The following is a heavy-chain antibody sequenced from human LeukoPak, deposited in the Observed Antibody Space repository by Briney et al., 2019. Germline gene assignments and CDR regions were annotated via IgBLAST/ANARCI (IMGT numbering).Heavy chain of an antibody. CDR3: XXALRVGAVDNWYFDL. J-gene: IGHJ2*01. D-gene: IGHD6-19*01. Sequence: GGSLRLSCAASGFTFSSYAMSWVRQAPGKGLEWVSAISGSGGSTYYADSVKGRFTISRDNSKNTLYLQLNSLRAEDTAVYYCXXALRVGAVDNWYFDLWGRGTLVTVSS. CDR1: GFTFSSYA. CDR2: ISGSGGST. V-gene: IGHV3-23*01.